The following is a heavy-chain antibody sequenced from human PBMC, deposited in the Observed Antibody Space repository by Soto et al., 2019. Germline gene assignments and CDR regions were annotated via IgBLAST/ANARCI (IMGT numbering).Heavy chain of an antibody. V-gene: IGHV4-59*01. CDR1: GGSIRDYY. Sequence: PSETLSLTCTVSGGSIRDYYWGWIRQSPGKGLEWIGYIYYSGSTNYNPSLKSRVTISVDTSKNQFSLKLSSVTAADTAVYYCARTTSSRDGYNYWAVFGFDYWGQGTLVTVSS. J-gene: IGHJ4*02. CDR3: ARTTSSRDGYNYWAVFGFDY. D-gene: IGHD5-12*01. CDR2: IYYSGST.